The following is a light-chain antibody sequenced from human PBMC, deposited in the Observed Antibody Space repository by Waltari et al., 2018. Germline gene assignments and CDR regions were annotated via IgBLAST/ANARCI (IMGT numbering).Light chain of an antibody. V-gene: IGLV1-44*01. CDR1: NSNIGSNT. CDR2: SNN. J-gene: IGLJ2*01. Sequence: QSVLAQPPSASGTPGQRITISCSGSNSNIGSNTVNWYLQFPGTAPRLLIYSNNQRPSGVPDRFSASKSGSSAALAIYGLHSEDEADYYCSTWDDRLTGVVFGGGTKVTVL. CDR3: STWDDRLTGVV.